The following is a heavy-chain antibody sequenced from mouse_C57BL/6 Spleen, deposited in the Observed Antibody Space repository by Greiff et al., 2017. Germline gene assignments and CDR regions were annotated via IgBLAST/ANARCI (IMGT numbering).Heavy chain of an antibody. CDR2: INPSTGGT. D-gene: IGHD4-1*01. J-gene: IGHJ4*01. CDR3: ARPGTGAMDY. Sequence: DVQLQESGPELVKPGASVKISCKASGYSFTGYYMNWVKQSPEKSLEWIGEINPSTGGTTYNQKFKAKATLTVDKSSSTAYMQLKSLTSEDSAVYYCARPGTGAMDYWGQGTSVTVSS. CDR1: GYSFTGYY. V-gene: IGHV1-42*01.